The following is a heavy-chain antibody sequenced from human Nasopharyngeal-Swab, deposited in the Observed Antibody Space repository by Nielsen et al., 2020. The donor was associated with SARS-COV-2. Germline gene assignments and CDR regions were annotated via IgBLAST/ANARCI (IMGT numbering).Heavy chain of an antibody. J-gene: IGHJ5*02. V-gene: IGHV3-30*18. CDR2: ISYDGSNK. D-gene: IGHD4-17*01. CDR3: AKSPPASDYGDYGWFDP. CDR1: GFTFSSYG. Sequence: GESLKISCAASGFTFSSYGMHWVRQAPGKGPEWVTIISYDGSNKYYADSVKGRFTISRDNSKNTLYLQMNSLRAEDTAVYYCAKSPPASDYGDYGWFDPWGQGTLVTVSS.